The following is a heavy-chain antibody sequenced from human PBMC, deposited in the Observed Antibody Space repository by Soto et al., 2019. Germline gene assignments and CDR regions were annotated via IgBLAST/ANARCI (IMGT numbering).Heavy chain of an antibody. J-gene: IGHJ5*02. D-gene: IGHD1-1*01. CDR2: MNPNDGNT. CDR3: ARQERYGNWFDP. Sequence: ASVEVSCEASGYTFSNCEINWVRQASGQGLEWMGRMNPNDGNTGYAQNFQGRVSMTRNTSINTAYMELSSLRSDDTAVYYCARQERYGNWFDPWGQGTLVTVSS. V-gene: IGHV1-8*01. CDR1: GYTFSNCE.